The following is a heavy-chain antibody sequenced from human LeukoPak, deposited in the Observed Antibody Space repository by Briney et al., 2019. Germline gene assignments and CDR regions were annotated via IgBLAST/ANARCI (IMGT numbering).Heavy chain of an antibody. CDR3: ARVGDSGDFDY. CDR2: IYYSGST. V-gene: IGHV4-59*11. D-gene: IGHD1-26*01. J-gene: IGHJ4*02. Sequence: SETLSLTCTVSGGSISSHYWSWIRQPPGKGLEWIGYIYYSGSTNYNPSLKSRVTISVDTSKNQFSLKLSSVTAVDTAVYYCARVGDSGDFDYWGQGTLVTVSS. CDR1: GGSISSHY.